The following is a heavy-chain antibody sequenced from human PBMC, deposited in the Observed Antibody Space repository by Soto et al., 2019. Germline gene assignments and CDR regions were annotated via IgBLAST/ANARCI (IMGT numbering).Heavy chain of an antibody. CDR1: GGSMSSEGYY. D-gene: IGHD3-16*01. CDR3: AYLRGFTGXPGD. CDR2: IYYSGLT. J-gene: IGHJ4*02. Sequence: SETLSLTCTVSGGSMSSEGYYWSLIRQHPGKGLEWIGYIYYSGLTDYNPSLKSRLTISVDKSKNEFYLKMRSVTAADTAVYYCAYLRGFTGXPGDWGQGTLVTVSS. V-gene: IGHV4-31*03.